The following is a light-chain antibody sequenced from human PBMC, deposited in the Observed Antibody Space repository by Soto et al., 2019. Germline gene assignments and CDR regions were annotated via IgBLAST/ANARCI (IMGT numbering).Light chain of an antibody. CDR2: KAS. J-gene: IGKJ1*01. CDR1: QSISMW. V-gene: IGKV1-5*03. Sequence: DIQMTQSPSTLSGSVGDRVTITCRASQSISMWLALYQQKRRKALKLLIYKASTLKSGVPSRFSGSGSGTEFTLTISSLQPDDFATYYCQHYNSYSEAFGQGTKVDIK. CDR3: QHYNSYSEA.